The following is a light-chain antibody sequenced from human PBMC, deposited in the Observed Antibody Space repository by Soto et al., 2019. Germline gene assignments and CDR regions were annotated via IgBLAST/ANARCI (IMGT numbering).Light chain of an antibody. CDR3: QQRRIWPPLT. J-gene: IGKJ4*01. V-gene: IGKV3-11*01. Sequence: PGESATLSCRASQSVDIYLAWYQQKPGQAPRLLIYDAYNRATGIPARFSGSGSGTDFTLTISSLEPEDFAVYYCQQRRIWPPLTFGGGTKVEIK. CDR1: QSVDIY. CDR2: DAY.